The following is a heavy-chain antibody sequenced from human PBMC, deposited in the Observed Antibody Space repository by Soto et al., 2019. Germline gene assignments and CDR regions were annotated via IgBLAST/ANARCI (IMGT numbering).Heavy chain of an antibody. CDR1: GFTFPTSA. V-gene: IGHV1-58*02. Sequence: SVKVSCKASGFTFPTSAIQWVRQARGQRPEWIGGIVVGSGNTNYAQKFQERVTFTRDMSTSTAYMELSSLRSEDTAVYYCARRDGEDGYNSYYYYGMDVWGQGTTVTVSS. CDR3: ARRDGEDGYNSYYYYGMDV. CDR2: IVVGSGNT. D-gene: IGHD5-12*01. J-gene: IGHJ6*02.